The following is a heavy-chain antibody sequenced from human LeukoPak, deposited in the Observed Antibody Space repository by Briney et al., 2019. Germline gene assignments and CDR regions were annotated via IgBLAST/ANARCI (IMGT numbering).Heavy chain of an antibody. Sequence: SETLSLTCAVCGGSFSGYYWSWIRQPPGKGLEWIGEINHSGSTNYNPSLKSRVTISVDTSKNQFSLKLSSVTAADTAVYYCARGLTARFNWFDPWGQGTLVTVSS. D-gene: IGHD2-21*02. J-gene: IGHJ5*02. V-gene: IGHV4-34*01. CDR3: ARGLTARFNWFDP. CDR1: GGSFSGYY. CDR2: INHSGST.